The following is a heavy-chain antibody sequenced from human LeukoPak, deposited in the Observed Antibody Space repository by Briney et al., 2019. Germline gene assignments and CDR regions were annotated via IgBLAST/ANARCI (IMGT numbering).Heavy chain of an antibody. CDR2: ISYDGSFK. CDR1: GFTFSSYG. V-gene: IGHV3-30-3*01. CDR3: ARVVPNYSSSSGWFDP. Sequence: PGRSLRLSWAASGFTFSSYGLHWVRQAPGKGLEWLAVISYDGSFKYYADSVKGRFTISRDNSKKTLYLQMNSLRVEDTAVYDRARVVPNYSSSSGWFDPWGQGTLVTVSS. J-gene: IGHJ5*02. D-gene: IGHD6-6*01.